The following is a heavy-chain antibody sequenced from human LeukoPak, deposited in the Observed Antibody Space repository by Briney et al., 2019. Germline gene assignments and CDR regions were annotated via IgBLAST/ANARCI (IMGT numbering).Heavy chain of an antibody. J-gene: IGHJ6*04. CDR1: GYDFPTYW. CDR2: IYPDDSDT. D-gene: IGHD2/OR15-2a*01. Sequence: GESLKISCQASGYDFPTYWFGWVRQLPGKGLEWMGVIYPDDSDTKYNPSFQGQVTISVDKSISTGYLQWSSLKASDTAMYYCARHIPSTXPGEYYMDVWGRGTTVIVS. V-gene: IGHV5-51*01. CDR3: ARHIPSTXPGEYYMDV.